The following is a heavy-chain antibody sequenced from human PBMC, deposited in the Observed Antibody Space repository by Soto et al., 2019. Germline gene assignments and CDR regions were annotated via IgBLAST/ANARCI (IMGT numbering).Heavy chain of an antibody. CDR3: ARLAGKPLPYNWFGP. Sequence: PSETLSLTCTVSGGSISSGGYYWSWIRQHPGKGLEWIGYIYYSGSTYYNPSLKSRVTISVDTSKNQFSLKLSSVTAADTAVYYCARLAGKPLPYNWFGPWGQGTLVTVSS. J-gene: IGHJ5*02. V-gene: IGHV4-31*03. CDR2: IYYSGST. CDR1: GGSISSGGYY. D-gene: IGHD6-19*01.